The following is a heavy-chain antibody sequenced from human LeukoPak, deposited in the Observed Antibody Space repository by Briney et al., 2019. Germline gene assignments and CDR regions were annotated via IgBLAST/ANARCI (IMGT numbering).Heavy chain of an antibody. Sequence: PSETLSLTCTVSGHSISSYYWSWIRQPPGKGLEWIGFIYYSGSTYSNPSLRSRVTISVDTSKNQFSLKLSSVTAADTAVYYCARGPILWNYYYYYMDVWGKGTTVTVSS. J-gene: IGHJ6*03. CDR1: GHSISSYY. CDR2: IYYSGST. D-gene: IGHD2/OR15-2a*01. V-gene: IGHV4-59*12. CDR3: ARGPILWNYYYYYMDV.